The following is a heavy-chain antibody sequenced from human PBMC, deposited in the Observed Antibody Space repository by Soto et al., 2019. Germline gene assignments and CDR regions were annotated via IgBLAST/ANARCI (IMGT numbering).Heavy chain of an antibody. V-gene: IGHV4-39*01. D-gene: IGHD5-12*01. Sequence: ASETLSLTCTVSGGSISSSSYYWGWIRQPPGKGLEWIGSIYYSGSTYYNPSLKSRVTISVDTSKNQFSLKLSSVTAADTAVYYCARQHSGYDEYYFDYWGQGTLVTVSS. CDR2: IYYSGST. CDR1: GGSISSSSYY. J-gene: IGHJ4*02. CDR3: ARQHSGYDEYYFDY.